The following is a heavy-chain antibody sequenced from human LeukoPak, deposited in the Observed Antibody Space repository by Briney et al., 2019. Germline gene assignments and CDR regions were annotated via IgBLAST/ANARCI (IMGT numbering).Heavy chain of an antibody. D-gene: IGHD3-10*01. CDR2: IYYSGST. Sequence: SQTLSLTCTVSGGSISSGDYYWSWIRQPPGKGLEWIGYIYYSGSTYYNPSLKSRVTISVDTSKNQFSLKLSSVTAADTAVYYCARASEPEITMVRGARGWFDPWGQGTLVTVSS. V-gene: IGHV4-30-4*01. CDR3: ARASEPEITMVRGARGWFDP. J-gene: IGHJ5*02. CDR1: GGSISSGDYY.